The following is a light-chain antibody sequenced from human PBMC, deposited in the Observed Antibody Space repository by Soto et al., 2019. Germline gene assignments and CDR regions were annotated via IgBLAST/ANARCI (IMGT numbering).Light chain of an antibody. Sequence: EIVLTQSPGTLALSPGERATLSCRASQSVSSTYVAWYQQKPGQAPRLLIYDASSRATGIPDRFSGSGSGTDFTLTISRLEPEDFAVYYCQKYGGSPPLYTFGQGTKLEIK. CDR1: QSVSSTY. CDR3: QKYGGSPPLYT. CDR2: DAS. J-gene: IGKJ2*01. V-gene: IGKV3-20*01.